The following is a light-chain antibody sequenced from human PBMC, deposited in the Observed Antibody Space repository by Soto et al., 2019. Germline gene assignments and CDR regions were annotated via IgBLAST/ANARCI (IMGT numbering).Light chain of an antibody. J-gene: IGKJ1*01. CDR3: KQRSNWPT. Sequence: EIVLTQSPATLSLSPGERATLSCRASQSVSSYLAWYQQKPGQAPRLLIYDASNRATGIQARFSGSGSGTDFTLTIRSLEPEDFAVYYCKQRSNWPTCGQGTKVDIK. V-gene: IGKV3-11*01. CDR1: QSVSSY. CDR2: DAS.